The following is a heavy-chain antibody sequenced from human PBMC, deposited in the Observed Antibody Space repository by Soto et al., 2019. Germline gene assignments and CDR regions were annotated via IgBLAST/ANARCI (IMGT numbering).Heavy chain of an antibody. CDR2: IKTNTECGTT. J-gene: IGHJ6*02. CDR1: GLTISNAW. D-gene: IGHD3-10*01. CDR3: STGSVEGV. Sequence: EVQLVESGGGFIYPGGSLRLSCAASGLTISNAWMNWVRQSPVKGLEWLGRIKTNTECGTTDYAAAVKGRCTVSRDDSKNTLYLQMNSLKTEDTAVYYCSTGSVEGVWGQGTTVTVSS. V-gene: IGHV3-15*07.